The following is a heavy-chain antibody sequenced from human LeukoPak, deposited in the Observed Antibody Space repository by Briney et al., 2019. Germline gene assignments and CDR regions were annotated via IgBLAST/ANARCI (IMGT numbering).Heavy chain of an antibody. CDR3: ARVNIVATNAFDY. D-gene: IGHD5-12*01. V-gene: IGHV3-53*01. CDR2: IYSGGST. CDR1: GFTVSSNY. J-gene: IGHJ4*02. Sequence: PGGSLRLSCAASGFTVSSNYMSWVRQAPGKGLEWVSVIYSGGSTYYADSVKGRFTISRDNSKNTLYLQMNSLRAEDTAVYYCARVNIVATNAFDYWGQGTLVTVSS.